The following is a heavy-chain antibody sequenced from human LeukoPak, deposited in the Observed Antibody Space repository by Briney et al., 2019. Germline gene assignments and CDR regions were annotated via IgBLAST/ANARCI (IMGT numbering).Heavy chain of an antibody. D-gene: IGHD3-10*01. V-gene: IGHV4-59*01. CDR2: IYYNGSP. CDR1: GGSITSYY. J-gene: IGHJ4*02. CDR3: ARNRRISLVRGVTYYFDN. Sequence: SETLSLTCTVYGGSITSYYWSWIRQPPGKGLEWIGYIYYNGSPNSSPTLKSRVTISLDTSKNQFSLNLTSVTAADTALYYCARNRRISLVRGVTYYFDNWGQGTLVTVSS.